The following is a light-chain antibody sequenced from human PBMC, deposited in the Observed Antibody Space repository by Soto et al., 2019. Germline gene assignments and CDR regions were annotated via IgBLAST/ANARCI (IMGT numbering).Light chain of an antibody. CDR3: QQYNNWPPMT. CDR2: GAS. J-gene: IGKJ1*01. V-gene: IGKV3-15*01. Sequence: EIVMTQSPATLSVSPGERATLSCRASQSVSINLAWYQQKPGQAPRLLIYGASTRATGIPARFSGSGSGTEFTLTISSLKSEDFAVYYCQQYNNWPPMTFGQGTKVDIK. CDR1: QSVSIN.